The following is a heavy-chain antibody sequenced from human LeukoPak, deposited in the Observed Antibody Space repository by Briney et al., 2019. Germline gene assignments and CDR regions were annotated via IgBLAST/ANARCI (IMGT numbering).Heavy chain of an antibody. J-gene: IGHJ4*02. CDR2: INHSGST. CDR1: GGSFSGYY. Sequence: SETLSLTCAVYGGSFSGYYWSWIRQPPGKGLEWIGEINHSGSTNQNPSLKSRVTISVDTSKNQFSLKLNSVTAADTAVYYCARGLGQWPRRDYFDSWGQGNLVTVSS. V-gene: IGHV4-34*01. CDR3: ARGLGQWPRRDYFDS. D-gene: IGHD6-19*01.